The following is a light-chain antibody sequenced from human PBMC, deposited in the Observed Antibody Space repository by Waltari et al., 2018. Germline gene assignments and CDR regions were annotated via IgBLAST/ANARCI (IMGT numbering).Light chain of an antibody. Sequence: QSALTQPRSVSGSPGQSVTISCTKTNSDIDPFNYVSWYQQHPGKAPKLVIYDVRVRPSGVPDRLSCSRSGNTASLIISGLQPEDEADYYCSSFPGGSLVFGGGTELTVL. CDR1: NSDIDPFNY. J-gene: IGLJ2*01. V-gene: IGLV2-11*01. CDR2: DVR. CDR3: SSFPGGSLV.